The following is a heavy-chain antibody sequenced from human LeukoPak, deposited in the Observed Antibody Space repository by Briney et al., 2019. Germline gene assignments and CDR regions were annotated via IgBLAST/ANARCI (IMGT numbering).Heavy chain of an antibody. V-gene: IGHV3-74*01. D-gene: IGHD2-15*01. CDR1: GFTFSSYW. Sequence: GGSLRLSCAASGFTFSSYWIRWVRQAPGKGLEWVSRINSGGGDTNYADSVKGRFTISRDKAKNTMYLQMNSLRAEDTAVYFCAIGNHSCYGIDVWARGTTVTVSS. J-gene: IGHJ6*02. CDR2: INSGGGDT. CDR3: AIGNHSCYGIDV.